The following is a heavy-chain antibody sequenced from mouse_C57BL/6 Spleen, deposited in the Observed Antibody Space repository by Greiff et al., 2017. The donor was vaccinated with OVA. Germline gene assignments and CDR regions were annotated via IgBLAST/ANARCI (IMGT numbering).Heavy chain of an antibody. CDR1: GYTFTDYE. D-gene: IGHD3-2*02. Sequence: VQLQQSGAELVRPGASVTLSCKASGYTFTDYEMHWVKQTPVHGLEWIGAIDPETGGTAYNQKFKGKAILTADKSSSTAYMELRSLTSEDSAVYYCTNLDSAGSAWFAYWGKGTLVTVSA. J-gene: IGHJ3*01. CDR2: IDPETGGT. V-gene: IGHV1-15*01. CDR3: TNLDSAGSAWFAY.